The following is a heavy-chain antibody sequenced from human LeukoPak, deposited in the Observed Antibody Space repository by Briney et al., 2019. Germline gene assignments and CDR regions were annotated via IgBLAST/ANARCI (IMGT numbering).Heavy chain of an antibody. V-gene: IGHV1-18*01. J-gene: IGHJ4*02. CDR2: ISAYNGNT. CDR3: ARFAYYYDSSGQRCYFDY. D-gene: IGHD3-22*01. CDR1: GYTFTSYG. Sequence: ASVKVSCKASGYTFTSYGISWVRQAPGQGLEWMGWISAYNGNTNYAQKLQGRVTMTTDTSTSTAYMELRSLRSDDTAVYYCARFAYYYDSSGQRCYFDYWGQGTLVTVSS.